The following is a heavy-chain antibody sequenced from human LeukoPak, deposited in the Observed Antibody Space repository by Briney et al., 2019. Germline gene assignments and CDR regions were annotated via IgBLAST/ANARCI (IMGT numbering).Heavy chain of an antibody. J-gene: IGHJ4*02. CDR1: GGSISSSSYY. V-gene: IGHV4-39*01. CDR2: INHSGST. Sequence: SETLSLTCTVSGGSISSSSYYWSWIRQPPGKGLEWIGEINHSGSTNYNPSLKSRVTISVDTSKNQFSLKLSSVSAADTAVYYCARQPRRGIAARPHDYWGQGTLVTVSS. D-gene: IGHD6-6*01. CDR3: ARQPRRGIAARPHDY.